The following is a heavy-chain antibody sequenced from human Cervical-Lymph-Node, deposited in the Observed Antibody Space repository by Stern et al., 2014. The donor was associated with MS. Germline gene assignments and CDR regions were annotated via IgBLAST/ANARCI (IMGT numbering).Heavy chain of an antibody. CDR2: IYYRGET. CDR3: ARVSEIVVVVQI. J-gene: IGHJ3*02. V-gene: IGHV4-31*01. CDR1: GDSISSGGYY. D-gene: IGHD2-15*01. Sequence: VQLQESGPGLVKPSQTLSLTCTVSGDSISSGGYYWGWNRQQPGKGLEGVGFIYYRGETYYNTSLKSLITMSIDTSKNKFSLDLSSVTAADTAVYYCARVSEIVVVVQIWGQGTMVTVSS.